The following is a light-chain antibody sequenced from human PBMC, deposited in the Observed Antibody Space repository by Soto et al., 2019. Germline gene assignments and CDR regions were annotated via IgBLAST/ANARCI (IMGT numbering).Light chain of an antibody. CDR3: SSYTSSSTFVV. Sequence: QSALTQPPSVSGSPGQSVTIFCTGTSSDVGSYNRVSWYQQPPGTAPKLMIYEVSNRPSGVPDRFSGSKSGNTAFLTISGLQAEDEADYYCSSYTSSSTFVVFGGGTKLTVL. V-gene: IGLV2-18*02. J-gene: IGLJ2*01. CDR2: EVS. CDR1: SSDVGSYNR.